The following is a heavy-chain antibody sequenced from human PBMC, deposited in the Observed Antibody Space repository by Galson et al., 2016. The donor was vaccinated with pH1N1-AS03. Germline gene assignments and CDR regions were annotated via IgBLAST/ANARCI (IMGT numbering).Heavy chain of an antibody. CDR2: TNPDSGNT. CDR1: GYTFTTYD. J-gene: IGHJ5*02. D-gene: IGHD2-15*01. V-gene: IGHV1-8*03. Sequence: SVKVSCKASGYTFTTYDINWVRQAPGQGLGWMGWTNPDSGNTGYAPSFQGRVTITRDTSISTAYMELSSLRSEDTAVYYCARGVVDCSGPACSGTLRFDPWGQGTLVTVSS. CDR3: ARGVVDCSGPACSGTLRFDP.